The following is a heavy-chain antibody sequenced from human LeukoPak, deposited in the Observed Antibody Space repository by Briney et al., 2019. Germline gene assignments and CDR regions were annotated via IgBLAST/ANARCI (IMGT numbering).Heavy chain of an antibody. D-gene: IGHD3-10*01. CDR2: IHYSGST. Sequence: ASETLSLTCTVSGGSISSDGYYWNWIRQHPGKGLEWIGYIHYSGSTYYNPSLKSRVTISVDTSKNQFSLKLSSVTAADTAVYYCAREACMVRRIIRGGYYYFDFWGQGTLVTVSS. CDR3: AREACMVRRIIRGGYYYFDF. J-gene: IGHJ4*02. V-gene: IGHV4-31*03. CDR1: GGSISSDGYY.